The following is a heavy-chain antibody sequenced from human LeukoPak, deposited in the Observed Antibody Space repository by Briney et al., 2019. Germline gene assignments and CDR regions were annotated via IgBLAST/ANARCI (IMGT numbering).Heavy chain of an antibody. CDR1: GFTFSDYY. CDR3: ARDRYLQKPKGAFDI. CDR2: ISSSGSTI. J-gene: IGHJ3*02. Sequence: GGSLRLSCAASGFTFSDYYMSWIRQAPGKGLEWVSYISSSGSTIYYADSVKGRFTISRDNAKNSLYLQMNSLRAEDTAVYYCARDRYLQKPKGAFDIWGQGTMVTVSS. V-gene: IGHV3-11*04. D-gene: IGHD3-16*02.